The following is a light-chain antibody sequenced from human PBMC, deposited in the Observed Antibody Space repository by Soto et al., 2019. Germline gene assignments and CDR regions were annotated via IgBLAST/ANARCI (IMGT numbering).Light chain of an antibody. Sequence: QPVLTQSSSASASLGSSVKLTCTLSSGHSSYIIAWHQQQPGKAPRYLMKLEGSGSYNKGSGVPDRFSGSSSGADRYLTISNLQFEDESDYGCGTWDSNTQNWVFGRGTKRTVL. CDR1: SGHSSYI. J-gene: IGLJ3*02. CDR3: GTWDSNTQNWV. V-gene: IGLV4-60*02. CDR2: LEGSGSY.